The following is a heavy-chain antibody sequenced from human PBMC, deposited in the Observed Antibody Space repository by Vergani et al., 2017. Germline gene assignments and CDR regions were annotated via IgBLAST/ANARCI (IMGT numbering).Heavy chain of an antibody. CDR3: AKYGFGELLENPKTR. CDR1: GFTFSSYA. V-gene: IGHV3-23*01. J-gene: IGHJ4*02. CDR2: ISGSGGIT. Sequence: EVQLLESGGGLVQPGGSLRLSCAASGFTFSSYAMSWVRQAPGKGLEWVSAISGSGGITYYADSVKGRFTISRDNSKNTLYLQMNSLRAEDTAVYYCAKYGFGELLENPKTRWGQGTLVTVSS. D-gene: IGHD3-10*01.